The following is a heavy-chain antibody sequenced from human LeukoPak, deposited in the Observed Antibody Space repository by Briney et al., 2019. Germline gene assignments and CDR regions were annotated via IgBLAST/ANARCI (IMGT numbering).Heavy chain of an antibody. Sequence: SETLSLTCTFSGGSVSSYYWSWIRQPPGKGLEWIGYIYYSGSTNYNPSLKSRVTISVDTSKNQFSLKLSSVTAADTAVYYCARDQTNSYGIDYWGQGTLVTVSS. J-gene: IGHJ4*02. CDR3: ARDQTNSYGIDY. V-gene: IGHV4-59*02. CDR2: IYYSGST. D-gene: IGHD5-18*01. CDR1: GGSVSSYY.